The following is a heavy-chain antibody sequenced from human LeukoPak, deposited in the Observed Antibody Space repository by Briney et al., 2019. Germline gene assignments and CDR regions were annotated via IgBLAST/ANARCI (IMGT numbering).Heavy chain of an antibody. CDR2: ISYDGSNK. J-gene: IGHJ4*02. CDR1: GFTFSSYA. V-gene: IGHV3-30-3*01. D-gene: IGHD3-22*01. CDR3: ASLSSGYYDY. Sequence: PGRSLRLSCAASGFTFSSYAMHWVRQAPGKGLEWVAVISYDGSNKYYADSVKGRFTISRDNSKNTLYLQMNSLRAEDTAVYYCASLSSGYYDYWGQGTLVTVSS.